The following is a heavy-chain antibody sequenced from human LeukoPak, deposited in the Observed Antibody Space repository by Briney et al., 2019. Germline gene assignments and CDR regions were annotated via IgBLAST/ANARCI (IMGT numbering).Heavy chain of an antibody. Sequence: ASVKVSCKASGYTFTSYGISWVRQAPGQGLEWMGWISAYNGNTNYAQKLQGRVTMPTDTSTSTAYMELRSLRSDDTAVYYCASRRNYYDSSGYYWDDAFDIWGQGTMVTVSS. J-gene: IGHJ3*02. CDR2: ISAYNGNT. CDR1: GYTFTSYG. V-gene: IGHV1-18*01. CDR3: ASRRNYYDSSGYYWDDAFDI. D-gene: IGHD3-22*01.